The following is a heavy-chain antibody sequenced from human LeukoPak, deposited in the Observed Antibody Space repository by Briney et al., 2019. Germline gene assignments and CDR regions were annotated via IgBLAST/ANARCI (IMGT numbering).Heavy chain of an antibody. CDR2: INPTGGST. J-gene: IGHJ4*02. CDR3: ARGRGMGANHDY. V-gene: IGHV1-46*01. Sequence: ASVKVSCKASGYTFPSYFMHWVRQATGQGREWMGIINPTGGSTTYAQKFQGRVTMTRDTSTITVYMELSSLRSDDTAVYYCARGRGMGANHDYWGQGTLVTVSS. CDR1: GYTFPSYF. D-gene: IGHD1-26*01.